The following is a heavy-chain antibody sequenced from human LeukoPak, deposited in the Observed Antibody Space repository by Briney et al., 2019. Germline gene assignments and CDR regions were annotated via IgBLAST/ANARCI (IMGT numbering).Heavy chain of an antibody. CDR1: GFTFSSYA. D-gene: IGHD2-2*01. J-gene: IGHJ4*02. CDR3: ARDVVAVTRGPFDY. Sequence: GRSLRLSCAASGFTFSSYAMYWVRQAPGKGLEWVAVISYDGSHKFYADSVKGRFTISRDNSKNTVYLQMSSLRAEDTAVYYCARDVVAVTRGPFDYWGQGTLVTVSS. CDR2: ISYDGSHK. V-gene: IGHV3-30*04.